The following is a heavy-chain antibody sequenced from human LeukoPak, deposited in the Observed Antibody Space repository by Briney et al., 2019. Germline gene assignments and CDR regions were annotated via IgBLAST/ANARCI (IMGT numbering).Heavy chain of an antibody. CDR2: IYYSGST. CDR3: ARVVFTGAADY. CDR1: GGSISSYY. Sequence: SETLSLTCTVSGGSISSYYWSWIRQPPGKGLEWIGYIYYSGSTNYNPSLKSRVTISVDTSKNQFSLKLSSVTAADTAVYYCARVVFTGAADYWGQGTLVTVSS. J-gene: IGHJ4*02. D-gene: IGHD3-10*01. V-gene: IGHV4-59*12.